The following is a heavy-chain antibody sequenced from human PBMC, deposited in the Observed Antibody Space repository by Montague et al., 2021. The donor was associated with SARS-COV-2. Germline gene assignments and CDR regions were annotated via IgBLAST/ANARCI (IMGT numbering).Heavy chain of an antibody. Sequence: SLRLSCAASGFTFGDYAMHWVRQTPGKGLEWVSGIRWNSGSRGYADSVKGRFTIYRANAKNSLYLQMNSLRTEDTAFYYCAKDYYFGAFDIWGQGTMVTVCS. D-gene: IGHD3-10*01. J-gene: IGHJ3*02. CDR1: GFTFGDYA. CDR2: IRWNSGSR. CDR3: AKDYYFGAFDI. V-gene: IGHV3-9*01.